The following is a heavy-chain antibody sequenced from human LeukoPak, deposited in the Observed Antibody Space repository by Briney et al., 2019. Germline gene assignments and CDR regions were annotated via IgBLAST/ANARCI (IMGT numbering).Heavy chain of an antibody. CDR3: ARGGSGSYYEYYFDY. CDR2: INPNSGGT. CDR1: GYTFTGYY. D-gene: IGHD3-10*01. Sequence: ASVKVSCKASGYTFTGYYMHWVRQAPGQGLEWMGWINPNSGGTNYAQKFQGWVTMTRDTSISTAYMELSRLRSDDTAVYYRARGGSGSYYEYYFDYWGQGTLVTVSS. J-gene: IGHJ4*02. V-gene: IGHV1-2*04.